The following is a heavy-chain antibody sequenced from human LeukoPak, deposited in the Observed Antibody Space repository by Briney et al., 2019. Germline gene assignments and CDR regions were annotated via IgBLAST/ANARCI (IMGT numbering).Heavy chain of an antibody. D-gene: IGHD6-13*01. CDR2: INPSGGST. V-gene: IGHV1-46*01. CDR3: ARDTPGIAAAGTGDY. J-gene: IGHJ4*02. Sequence: ASLKVSCKASGYTFTSYYMHWVRQAPGQGLEWMGIINPSGGSTSYAQKFQGRVTMTRDTSTSTVYMELSSLRSEDTAVYYCARDTPGIAAAGTGDYWGQGTLVTVSS. CDR1: GYTFTSYY.